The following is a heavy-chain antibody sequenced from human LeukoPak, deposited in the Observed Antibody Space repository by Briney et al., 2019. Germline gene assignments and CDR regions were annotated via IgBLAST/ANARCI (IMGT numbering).Heavy chain of an antibody. CDR3: AKDPSDIYCSGGSCYPDDNWFDP. Sequence: SCKASGYTFSSYAMSWVRQAPGKGLEWVSAISGSGGSTYYADSVKGRFTISRDNSKNTLYLQMNSLRAEDTAVYYCAKDPSDIYCSGGSCYPDDNWFDPWGQGTLVTVSS. V-gene: IGHV3-23*01. D-gene: IGHD2-15*01. CDR2: ISGSGGST. J-gene: IGHJ5*02. CDR1: GYTFSSYA.